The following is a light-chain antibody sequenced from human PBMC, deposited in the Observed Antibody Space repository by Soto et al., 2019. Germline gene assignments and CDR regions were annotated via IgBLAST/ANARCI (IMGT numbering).Light chain of an antibody. J-gene: IGKJ1*01. V-gene: IGKV3-15*01. CDR3: HQYDNWLWT. Sequence: EVVLTQSPVTLSVSPGERATLSWRASQSVSRNLAWYQQIPGQAPRLVIHGAFTRATGIPDRFSGSGSGTEFTLSISSLQSEDFAVYYCHQYDNWLWTFGQGTKVDIK. CDR1: QSVSRN. CDR2: GAF.